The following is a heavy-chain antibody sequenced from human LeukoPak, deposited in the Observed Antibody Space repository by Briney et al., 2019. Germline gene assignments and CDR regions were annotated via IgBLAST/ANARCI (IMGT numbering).Heavy chain of an antibody. CDR3: ASSGLYSSSGDY. D-gene: IGHD6-6*01. V-gene: IGHV1-69*13. CDR1: GYTFTGYY. CDR2: IIPIFGTA. Sequence: SVKVSCKASGYTFTGYYMHWVRQAPGQGLEWMGGIIPIFGTANYAQKFQGRVTITADESTSTAYMELSSLRSEDTAVYYCASSGLYSSSGDYWGQGTLVTVSS. J-gene: IGHJ4*02.